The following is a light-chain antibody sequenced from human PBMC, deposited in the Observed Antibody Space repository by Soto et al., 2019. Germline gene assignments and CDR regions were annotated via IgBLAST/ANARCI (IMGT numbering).Light chain of an antibody. CDR2: DVS. CDR3: SSYASSSTPYV. V-gene: IGLV2-14*03. Sequence: QSVLTQPASVSGSPRQSITISCTGTSSDVGGYNYVSWYQQHPGTAPKLMIYDVSNRPSGVPTRFSGSKSGTTASLTISGLQAEDEADYYCSSYASSSTPYVFGAGTKVTVL. J-gene: IGLJ1*01. CDR1: SSDVGGYNY.